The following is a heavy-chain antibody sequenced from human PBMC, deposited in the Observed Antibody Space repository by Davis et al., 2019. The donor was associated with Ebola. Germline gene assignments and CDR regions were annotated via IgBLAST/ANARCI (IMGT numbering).Heavy chain of an antibody. CDR1: GFTFSSYG. CDR3: TTTTVTIDY. D-gene: IGHD4-17*01. J-gene: IGHJ4*02. Sequence: GESLKISCAASGFTFSSYGMHWVRQAPGKGLEWVAVISYDGSNKYYADSVKGRFTISRDDSKNTAYLQMNSLKTEDTAVYYCTTTTVTIDYWGQGTLVTVSS. V-gene: IGHV3-30*03. CDR2: ISYDGSNK.